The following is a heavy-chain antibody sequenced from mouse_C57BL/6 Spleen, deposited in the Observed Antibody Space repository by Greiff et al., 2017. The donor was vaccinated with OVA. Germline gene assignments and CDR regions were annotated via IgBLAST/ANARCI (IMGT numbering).Heavy chain of an antibody. V-gene: IGHV1-15*01. CDR2: IDPETGGT. CDR1: GYTFTDYE. CDR3: TRNYYSSSYGYFDV. Sequence: QVQLQQSGAELARPGASVTLSCKASGYTFTDYEMHWVKQTPVHGLEWIGAIDPETGGTAYNQKFKGKAILTADKSSSTAYMELRSLTSEDSAVYYCTRNYYSSSYGYFDVWGTGTTVTVSS. D-gene: IGHD1-1*01. J-gene: IGHJ1*03.